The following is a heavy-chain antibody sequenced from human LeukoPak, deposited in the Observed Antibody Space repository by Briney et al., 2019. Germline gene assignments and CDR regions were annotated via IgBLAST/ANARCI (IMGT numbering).Heavy chain of an antibody. J-gene: IGHJ6*03. CDR1: GGSISSSSYY. CDR2: IYYSGST. CDR3: ARELRMVRAERFYYMDV. D-gene: IGHD3-10*01. V-gene: IGHV4-39*07. Sequence: SETLSLTCTVSGGSISSSSYYWGWIRQPPGKGLEWIGRIYYSGSTYYNPSLKSRFPISVDTSKNQFSLKLSSVTAADTAVYYCARELRMVRAERFYYMDVWGKGTTVTVSS.